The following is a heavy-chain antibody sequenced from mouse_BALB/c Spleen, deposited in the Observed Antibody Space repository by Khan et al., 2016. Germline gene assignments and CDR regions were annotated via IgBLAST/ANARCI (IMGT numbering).Heavy chain of an antibody. CDR2: IHPNSGNT. D-gene: IGHD1-1*01. Sequence: QVQLQQSGSVLVRPGASVKLSCKASGYTFTSSWMHWAKQRPGQGLEWIGEIHPNSGNTNYNEKFKGKATLTVDTSSSTAYVDLSSLTSEDSAVYYGARGVYYYGTSYGFAYWGQGTLVTVSA. J-gene: IGHJ3*01. CDR1: GYTFTSSW. V-gene: IGHV1S130*01. CDR3: ARGVYYYGTSYGFAY.